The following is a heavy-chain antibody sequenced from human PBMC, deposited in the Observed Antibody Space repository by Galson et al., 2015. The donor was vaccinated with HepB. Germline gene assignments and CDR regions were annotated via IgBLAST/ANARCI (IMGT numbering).Heavy chain of an antibody. V-gene: IGHV3-74*01. CDR3: AREGGAYCSGGSCPAFGY. D-gene: IGHD2-15*01. CDR2: IRSDGST. Sequence: SLGLSCAASGFTFSSYWMHWVRQAPGKGLVWVSRIRSDGSTSYADSVKGRFTISRDNAKNTLYLQMNSLRAGDTAVYYCAREGGAYCSGGSCPAFGYWGQGTLVTVSS. CDR1: GFTFSSYW. J-gene: IGHJ4*02.